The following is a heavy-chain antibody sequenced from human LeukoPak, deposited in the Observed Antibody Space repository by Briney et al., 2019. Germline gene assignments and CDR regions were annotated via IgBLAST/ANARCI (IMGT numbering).Heavy chain of an antibody. D-gene: IGHD1-26*01. CDR3: AKDSIVEATTGY. J-gene: IGHJ4*02. CDR1: GLTFHSYT. Sequence: GGSLRLSCAPSGLTFHSYTMSCVREAPGKGLEWISSISGNGATTAYADSLKGRFIISRDNSKNTLFLQMNSLRADDTAVYYCAKDSIVEATTGYWGQETVVTVSS. V-gene: IGHV3-23*01. CDR2: ISGNGATT.